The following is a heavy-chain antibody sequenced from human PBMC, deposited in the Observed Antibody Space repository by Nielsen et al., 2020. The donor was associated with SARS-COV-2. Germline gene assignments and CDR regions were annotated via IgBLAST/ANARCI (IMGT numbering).Heavy chain of an antibody. CDR3: AREEGITIFGVVIFHYYYMDV. J-gene: IGHJ6*03. CDR1: GFTFSSYS. V-gene: IGHV3-21*01. D-gene: IGHD3-3*01. CDR2: ISSSSSYI. Sequence: GGSLRLSCAASGFTFSSYSMNWVRQAPGKGLEWVSSISSSSSYIYYADSVKGRFTISRDNAKNSLYLQMNSLRAEDTAVYYCAREEGITIFGVVIFHYYYMDVWGKGTTVTVSS.